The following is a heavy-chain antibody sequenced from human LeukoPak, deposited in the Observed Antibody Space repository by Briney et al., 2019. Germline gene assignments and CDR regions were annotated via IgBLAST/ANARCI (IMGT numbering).Heavy chain of an antibody. J-gene: IGHJ6*03. Sequence: PGGSLRLSCAASGFTFCRYGMHWVRQAPGKGLEGVSFILYVGNNKYYADSVKGRFTISRDNSKNTLYLHMNSLRAEDAAVYYCAKGSFYCSSNSCPQYYYYMDVWGKGTTVTVSS. CDR1: GFTFCRYG. V-gene: IGHV3-30*02. D-gene: IGHD2-2*01. CDR3: AKGSFYCSSNSCPQYYYYMDV. CDR2: ILYVGNNK.